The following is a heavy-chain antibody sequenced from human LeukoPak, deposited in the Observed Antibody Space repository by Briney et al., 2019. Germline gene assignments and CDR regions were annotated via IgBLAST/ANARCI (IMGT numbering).Heavy chain of an antibody. CDR3: ARQAGGYSSGWYQFHFAY. Sequence: GASVKVSCKASGYTFSSYGISWVRQAPGQGLEWMGWINTYTANTNYAQRLQGRVTMTTDTSTSTAYMELRSLRSDDTAVYYCARQAGGYSSGWYQFHFAYWGQGTLVTVSS. D-gene: IGHD6-19*01. CDR2: INTYTANT. V-gene: IGHV1-18*04. CDR1: GYTFSSYG. J-gene: IGHJ4*02.